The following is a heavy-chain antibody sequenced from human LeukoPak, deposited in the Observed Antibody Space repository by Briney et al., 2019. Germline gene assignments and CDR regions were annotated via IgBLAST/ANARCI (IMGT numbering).Heavy chain of an antibody. D-gene: IGHD2-2*01. V-gene: IGHV3-21*01. J-gene: IGHJ4*02. CDR1: GFTFSGYS. CDR3: ARGRGCSSTGCYPEY. CDR2: ISSSSSDI. Sequence: GGSLTRSCAASGFTFSGYSMNWLRHAPGQGLVWVSSISSSSSDIYYAGSVKGRFTISRDNAKNSLFLQMNSLRAEDTAVYYCARGRGCSSTGCYPEYWGQGTLVTVSS.